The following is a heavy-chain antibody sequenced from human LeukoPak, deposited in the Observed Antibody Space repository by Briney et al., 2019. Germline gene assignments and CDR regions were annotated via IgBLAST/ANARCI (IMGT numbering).Heavy chain of an antibody. J-gene: IGHJ4*02. CDR2: INWDGGST. V-gene: IGHV3-20*04. D-gene: IGHD4-11*01. Sequence: PGGSLRLSCAASGFTFSSYSMNWVRQAPGKGLEWVSGINWDGGSTGYGDSVKGRFTISRDNAKNSLYLQMDSLRAEDTAFYYCARSDYNNYADYWGQGTLVTVSP. CDR3: ARSDYNNYADY. CDR1: GFTFSSYS.